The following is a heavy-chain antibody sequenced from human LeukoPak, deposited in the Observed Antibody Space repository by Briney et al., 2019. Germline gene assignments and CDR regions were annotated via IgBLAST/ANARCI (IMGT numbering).Heavy chain of an antibody. V-gene: IGHV3-66*01. D-gene: IGHD3-16*01. CDR2: IFGGGST. CDR1: GFTVSYNY. J-gene: IGHJ4*02. Sequence: GGSLRLSCAASGFTVSYNYMSWVRQAPGKGLEWVSVIFGGGSTYYADSVKGRFTISRDNSKNTLYLQMNSLRVEDTAVYYCASDVGDPQYWGQGTLITVSS. CDR3: ASDVGDPQY.